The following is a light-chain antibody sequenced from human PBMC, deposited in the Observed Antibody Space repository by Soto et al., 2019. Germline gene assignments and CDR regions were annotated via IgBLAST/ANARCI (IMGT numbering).Light chain of an antibody. CDR3: TSYTSSSTLYV. J-gene: IGLJ1*01. CDR2: DVA. Sequence: QSVLTQPASVSGSPGQSITISCTGASSDVGGFDHVSWYQQHPGKAPKLLIYDVANRASGASNRFSGSKSGNTASLTISGLQAEDEADYYCTSYTSSSTLYVFGTGTQLTVL. CDR1: SSDVGGFDH. V-gene: IGLV2-14*03.